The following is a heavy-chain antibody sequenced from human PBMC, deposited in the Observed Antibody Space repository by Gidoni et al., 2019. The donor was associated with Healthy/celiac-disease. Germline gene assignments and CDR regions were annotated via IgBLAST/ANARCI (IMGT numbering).Heavy chain of an antibody. Sequence: EVQLLESGGGLEPPGGSLRLSCGARGFTFSSYAMSWVRQAPGKGLEWVSAISGSGGSTYYADSVKGRFTTSRDNSKNTLYLQMNSLRAEDTAVYYCAKDYSVFDYWGQGTLVTVSS. CDR3: AKDYSVFDY. V-gene: IGHV3-23*01. CDR1: GFTFSSYA. CDR2: ISGSGGST. D-gene: IGHD2-15*01. J-gene: IGHJ4*02.